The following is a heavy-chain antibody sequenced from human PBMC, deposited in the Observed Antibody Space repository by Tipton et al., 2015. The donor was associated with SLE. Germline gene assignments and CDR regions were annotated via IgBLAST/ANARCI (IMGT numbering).Heavy chain of an antibody. V-gene: IGHV4-34*01. CDR3: AKYASGTMFEY. CDR2: INHSGRI. D-gene: IGHD3-10*01. J-gene: IGHJ4*02. CDR1: GESLSGHY. Sequence: GLVKPSETLSLTCTVYGESLSGHYWVWIRQPPGKGLEWIGDINHSGRIDYNPSLMSRVTISEATSKNQFSLRLTSVTAADTAVYYCAKYASGTMFEYWGQGTLVTVSS.